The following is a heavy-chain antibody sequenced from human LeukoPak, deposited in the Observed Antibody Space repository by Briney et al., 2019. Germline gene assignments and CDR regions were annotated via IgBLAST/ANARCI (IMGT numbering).Heavy chain of an antibody. CDR1: GFTFSSYW. J-gene: IGHJ6*04. Sequence: PGGSLRLSCVASGFTFSSYWMHWVRQAPGKGLVWVPRISSDGSSTSYADSVKGRFTISRDNAKNTVYLEMNSLRAEDTAVYYCARAWDVWGKGTTVTISS. CDR2: ISSDGSST. V-gene: IGHV3-74*01. CDR3: ARAWDV.